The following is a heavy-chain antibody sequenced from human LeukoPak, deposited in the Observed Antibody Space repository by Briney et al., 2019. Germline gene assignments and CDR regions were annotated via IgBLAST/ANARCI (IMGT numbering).Heavy chain of an antibody. D-gene: IGHD3-10*01. CDR3: ARAKGGALWDLPSPGSS. Sequence: GGSLRLSCAASGFTFSSYAMHWVRQAPGKGLEWVAVISYDGSNKYYADSVKGRFTISRDNSKNTLYLQMNSLRAEDTAVYYCARAKGGALWDLPSPGSSGGQGTLVTVSS. CDR1: GFTFSSYA. J-gene: IGHJ4*02. CDR2: ISYDGSNK. V-gene: IGHV3-30-3*01.